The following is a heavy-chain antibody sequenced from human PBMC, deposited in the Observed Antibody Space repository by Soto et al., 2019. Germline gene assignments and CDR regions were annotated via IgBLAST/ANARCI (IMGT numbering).Heavy chain of an antibody. CDR1: GYTFSSFA. CDR2: INAGNGDT. Sequence: ASVKVSCKASGYTFSSFAIHWVRQAPGQRLEWMGGINAGNGDTKYSQKFQGRVTIARDTAASTAYMELGSLTFEDTAVYYCARKVGASAYWGQGTLVTVSS. D-gene: IGHD1-26*01. CDR3: ARKVGASAY. J-gene: IGHJ4*02. V-gene: IGHV1-3*01.